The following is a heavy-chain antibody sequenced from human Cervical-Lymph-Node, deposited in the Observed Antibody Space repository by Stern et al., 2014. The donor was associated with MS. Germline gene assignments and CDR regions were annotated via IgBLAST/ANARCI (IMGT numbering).Heavy chain of an antibody. D-gene: IGHD2-8*01. V-gene: IGHV3-30*03. CDR1: GFTFSSYG. Sequence: GQLVESGGAVVQPGRSLRLSCAASGFTFSSYGMNWVRQAPGKGLEWVTVISYDGNHKYYAASVKGRFTISRDNSKNTLHLQMNSVTPDDTAIYYCARDYEDTSMLFDHWGQGTLVTVSS. CDR2: ISYDGNHK. J-gene: IGHJ4*02. CDR3: ARDYEDTSMLFDH.